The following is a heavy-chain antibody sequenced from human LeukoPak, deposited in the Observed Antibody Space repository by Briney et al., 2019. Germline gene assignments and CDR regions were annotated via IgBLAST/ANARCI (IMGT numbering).Heavy chain of an antibody. CDR2: IYHSGST. D-gene: IGHD3-3*01. CDR3: AREVPYYDFWSGYYDYYYYYMDV. V-gene: IGHV4-30-2*01. Sequence: SQTLSLTCTVSGGSISSGGYYWSWIRQPPGKGLEWIGYIYHSGSTYYNPSLKSRVTISVDRSKNQFSLKLSSVTAADTAVYYCAREVPYYDFWSGYYDYYYYYMDVWGKGTTVTVSS. J-gene: IGHJ6*03. CDR1: GGSISSGGYY.